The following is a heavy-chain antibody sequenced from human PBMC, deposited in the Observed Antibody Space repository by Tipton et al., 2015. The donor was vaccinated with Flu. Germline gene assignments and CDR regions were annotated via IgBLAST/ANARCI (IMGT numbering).Heavy chain of an antibody. Sequence: TLSLTCSVSGASISSYFWSWVRQPPGKPLEYIGFIRHIGGLNYNPSLRGRASMSVDPSRSQLSLILHFVTAADTAVYYCARLGDCGTDCYSFDYWGLGTLVTVSS. V-gene: IGHV4-59*08. CDR3: ARLGDCGTDCYSFDY. CDR2: IRHIGGL. D-gene: IGHD2-21*01. J-gene: IGHJ4*02. CDR1: GASISSYF.